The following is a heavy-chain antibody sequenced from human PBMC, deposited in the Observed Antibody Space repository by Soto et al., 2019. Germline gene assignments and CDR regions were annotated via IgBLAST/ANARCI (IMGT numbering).Heavy chain of an antibody. D-gene: IGHD5-18*01. CDR2: IYYSGST. CDR3: ARRYGSCFDY. CDR1: GGSITSGDYY. J-gene: IGHJ4*02. Sequence: SETLSLTCTVSGGSITSGDYYWSWIRQPPGKGLEWIGYIYYSGSTNYNPSLKSRVTISVDTSKNQFSLKLSSVTAADTPVYYCARRYGSCFDYWGQGTLVTVS. V-gene: IGHV4-61*08.